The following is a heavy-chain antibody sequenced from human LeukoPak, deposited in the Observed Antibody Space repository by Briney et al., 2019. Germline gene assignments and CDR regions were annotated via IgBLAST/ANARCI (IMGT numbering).Heavy chain of an antibody. Sequence: ASVTVSCKASGYTFTDYAIPWVRQAPGQGLEWAGWISGADGETKSVQKFQGRVTMTTDISTRTAYMELRSLRSDDTAIFYCARDADGSGTLLDLWGQGTLVTVSS. V-gene: IGHV1-18*04. J-gene: IGHJ5*02. D-gene: IGHD3-10*01. CDR3: ARDADGSGTLLDL. CDR2: ISGADGET. CDR1: GYTFTDYA.